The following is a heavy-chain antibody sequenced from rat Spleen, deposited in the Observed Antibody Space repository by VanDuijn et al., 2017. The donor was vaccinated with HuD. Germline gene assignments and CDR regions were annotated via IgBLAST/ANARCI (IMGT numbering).Heavy chain of an antibody. CDR2: ISTGGGNT. J-gene: IGHJ2*01. CDR1: GFTFSDCY. D-gene: IGHD1-4*01. V-gene: IGHV5-25*01. Sequence: EVQLVESNGGLVQPGRPLKLSCTTSGFTFSDCYMAWVRQAPTKGLEWVASISTGGGNTYCRDSVKGRFTFSRDNAKSTLYLQMDSLRSEDTATYYCARRGYNYYFDYWGQGVMVTVSS. CDR3: ARRGYNYYFDY.